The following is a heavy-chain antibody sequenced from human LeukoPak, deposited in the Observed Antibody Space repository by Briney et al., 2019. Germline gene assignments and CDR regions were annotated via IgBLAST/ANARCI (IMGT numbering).Heavy chain of an antibody. CDR2: IYTSENT. J-gene: IGHJ6*03. Sequence: PSETLSLTCTVSGVSISSYYWRWIPQPAGKGLEWIGRIYTSENTNYNPSPKSRVTISVDTSKNQFSLKLSSVTAADTAVYYCARAAYCGGDCYHLPWADYYYYMDVWGKGTTVTVSS. CDR1: GVSISSYY. CDR3: ARAAYCGGDCYHLPWADYYYYMDV. V-gene: IGHV4-4*07. D-gene: IGHD2-21*02.